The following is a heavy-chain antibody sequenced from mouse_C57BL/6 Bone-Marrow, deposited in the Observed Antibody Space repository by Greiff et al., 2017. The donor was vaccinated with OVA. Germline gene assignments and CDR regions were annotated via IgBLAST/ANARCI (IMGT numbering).Heavy chain of an antibody. CDR2: INSDGGST. J-gene: IGHJ4*01. Sequence: EVKLMESGGGLVQPGESLQLSCESNESEFPSHDMSWVRTTPEKRLELVAAINSDGGSTYYPDTMERRFIISRDNTKKTLYLQMSSLRSEDTALYYCARRSTKYYAMDYWGQGTSVTVSS. CDR1: ESEFPSHD. CDR3: ARRSTKYYAMDY. D-gene: IGHD2-1*01. V-gene: IGHV5-2*03.